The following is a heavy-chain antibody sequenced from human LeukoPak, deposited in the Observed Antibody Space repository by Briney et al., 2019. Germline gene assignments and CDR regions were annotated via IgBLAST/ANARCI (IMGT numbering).Heavy chain of an antibody. CDR3: AKGRYYGSGSQNWFDP. D-gene: IGHD3-10*01. CDR1: GFTFSSYS. CDR2: ISSIGSYI. J-gene: IGHJ5*02. Sequence: PGGSLRLSCAASGFTFSSYSMNWVRQAPGKGLEWVSSISSIGSYIYYADSVKGRFTISRDNAKNSLYLQMNSLRAEDTAVYYCAKGRYYGSGSQNWFDPWGQGTLVTVSS. V-gene: IGHV3-21*01.